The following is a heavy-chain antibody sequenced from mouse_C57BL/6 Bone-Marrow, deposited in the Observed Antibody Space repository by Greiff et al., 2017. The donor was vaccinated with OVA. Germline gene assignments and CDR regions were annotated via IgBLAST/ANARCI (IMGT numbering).Heavy chain of an antibody. J-gene: IGHJ4*01. V-gene: IGHV1-55*01. CDR3: ARGNLLLRPRTMDY. CDR2: IYPGSGST. D-gene: IGHD1-1*01. CDR1: GYTFTSYW. Sequence: VQLQQSGAELVKPGASVKMSCKASGYTFTSYWITWVKQRPGQGLEWIGDIYPGSGSTNYNEKFKSKATLTVDTSSSTAYMQLSSLTSEDSAVYYCARGNLLLRPRTMDYWGQGTSVTVSS.